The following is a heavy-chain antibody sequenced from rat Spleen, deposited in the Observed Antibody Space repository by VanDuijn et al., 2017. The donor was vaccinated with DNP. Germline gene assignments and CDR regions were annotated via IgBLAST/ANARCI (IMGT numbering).Heavy chain of an antibody. J-gene: IGHJ1*01. CDR2: ISYSGTT. D-gene: IGHD3-1*01. CDR3: ATSPSLDWYFDF. Sequence: EVQLQESGPGLVKPSQSLSLTCSVTGYSITDNYWGWIRNFPGNKMVWLGHISYSGTTNYNPSLKSRISITRDTSKNQFFLQLNSITTEDTATYYCATSPSLDWYFDFWGSGTMVTVSS. CDR1: GYSITDNY. V-gene: IGHV3-1*01.